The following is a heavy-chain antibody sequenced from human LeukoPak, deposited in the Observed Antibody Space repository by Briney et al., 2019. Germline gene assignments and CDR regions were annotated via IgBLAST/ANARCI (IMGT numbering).Heavy chain of an antibody. Sequence: GASVKVSCKASGYTFTSYGISWVRQAPGQGLEWMGWISAYSGNTNYAQKLQGRVTMTTDTSTSTAYMELRSLRSDDTAVYHCARNYDYGAHLGAFDIWGQGTMVTVSS. D-gene: IGHD4-17*01. CDR3: ARNYDYGAHLGAFDI. CDR2: ISAYSGNT. V-gene: IGHV1-18*01. J-gene: IGHJ3*02. CDR1: GYTFTSYG.